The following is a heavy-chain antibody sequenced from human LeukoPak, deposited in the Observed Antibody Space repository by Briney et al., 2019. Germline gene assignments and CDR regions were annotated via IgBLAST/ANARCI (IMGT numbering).Heavy chain of an antibody. CDR2: INPSGGST. CDR1: GYTFTSYY. Sequence: ASVKVSCKASGYTFTSYYIHWVRQAPGQGLEWMGIINPSGGSTSYAQKFQGRVTMTRDTSTSTVYMELSSLRSEDTAVYYCARDHRIAVAGYYFDYWGQGTLVTVSS. D-gene: IGHD6-19*01. J-gene: IGHJ4*02. CDR3: ARDHRIAVAGYYFDY. V-gene: IGHV1-46*01.